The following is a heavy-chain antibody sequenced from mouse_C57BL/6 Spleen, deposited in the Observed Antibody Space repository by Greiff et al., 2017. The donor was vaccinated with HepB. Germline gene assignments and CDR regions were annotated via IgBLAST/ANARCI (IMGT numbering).Heavy chain of an antibody. Sequence: QVQLKQPGAELVKPGASVKLSCKASGYTFTSYWMHWVKQRPGQGLEWIGMIHPNSGSTNYNEKFKSKATLTVDKSSSTAYMQLSSLTSEDSAVYYCARGVITTVEGFAYWGQGTLVTVSA. CDR1: GYTFTSYW. D-gene: IGHD1-1*01. CDR3: ARGVITTVEGFAY. J-gene: IGHJ3*01. CDR2: IHPNSGST. V-gene: IGHV1-64*01.